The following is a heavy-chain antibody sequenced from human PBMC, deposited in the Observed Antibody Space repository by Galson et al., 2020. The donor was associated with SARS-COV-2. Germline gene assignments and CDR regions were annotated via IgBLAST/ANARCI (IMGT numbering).Heavy chain of an antibody. J-gene: IGHJ4*02. Sequence: ASVTVSCKASGYTFSPYELNWVRQATRQGPEWMGWMNPTRGNTGYAQKFQGRVTMTRDNSINTAYMELSSLTSEDTAVYYCASGTVVDSSLDYWGQGTLVTVSS. D-gene: IGHD2-15*01. CDR3: ASGTVVDSSLDY. CDR2: MNPTRGNT. CDR1: GYTFSPYE. V-gene: IGHV1-8*01.